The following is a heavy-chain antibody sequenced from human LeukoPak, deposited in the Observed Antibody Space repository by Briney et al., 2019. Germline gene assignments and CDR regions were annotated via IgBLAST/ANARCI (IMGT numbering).Heavy chain of an antibody. Sequence: GGSLRLSCAASGFTFSSYWMHWVRQAPGKGLVWVPRINSDGSSTSYADSVKGRFTISRDNAKNTLYLQMNSLRAEDTAVYYCIIAARAFGYWGQGTLVTVSS. CDR2: INSDGSST. CDR3: IIAARAFGY. V-gene: IGHV3-74*01. CDR1: GFTFSSYW. J-gene: IGHJ4*02. D-gene: IGHD6-6*01.